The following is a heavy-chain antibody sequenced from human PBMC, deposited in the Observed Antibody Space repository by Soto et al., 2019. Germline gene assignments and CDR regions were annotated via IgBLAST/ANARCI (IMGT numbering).Heavy chain of an antibody. J-gene: IGHJ6*03. CDR1: GFTFSNYG. Sequence: QVQLVESGGGVVQPGRSLRLSCGASGFTFSNYGMHWVRQAPGKGLEWVAVISYDGSNKYYADSVKGRFTISRDNSKKAVYMSMDSLRAEEKAVYYRETGGGGPIVAVPAARLSDFDYMDVWGTGHAVTVSS. V-gene: IGHV3-30*03. CDR2: ISYDGSNK. CDR3: ETGGGGPIVAVPAARLSDFDYMDV. D-gene: IGHD2-2*01.